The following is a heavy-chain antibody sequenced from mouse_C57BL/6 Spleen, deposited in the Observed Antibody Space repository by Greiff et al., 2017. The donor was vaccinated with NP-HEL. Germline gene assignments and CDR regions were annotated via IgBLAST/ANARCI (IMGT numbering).Heavy chain of an antibody. Sequence: QVHVKQPGAELVKPGASVKLSCKASGYTFTSYWMHWVKQRPGRGLEWIGRIDPTSGGTKYNEKFKSKATLTVDKPSSTAYMQLSSLTSEDSAVYYCARYDYGSAFDYWGQGTTLTVSS. CDR3: ARYDYGSAFDY. J-gene: IGHJ2*01. CDR2: IDPTSGGT. V-gene: IGHV1-72*01. CDR1: GYTFTSYW. D-gene: IGHD1-1*01.